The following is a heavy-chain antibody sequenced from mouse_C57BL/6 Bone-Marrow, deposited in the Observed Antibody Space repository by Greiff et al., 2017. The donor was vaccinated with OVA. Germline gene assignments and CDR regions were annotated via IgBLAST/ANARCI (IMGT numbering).Heavy chain of an antibody. Sequence: QVQLQQPGAELVKPGASVKLSCKASGYTFTSYWINWVKQRPGQGLEWIGDIHPGSGSTTYNEKFKSKATLTVDTSSSTAYMQLSSLTSEDTEVYDSARGGGWFRVAVDYWGQGTSVTVSS. CDR2: IHPGSGST. D-gene: IGHD2-3*01. V-gene: IGHV1-55*01. CDR1: GYTFTSYW. CDR3: ARGGGWFRVAVDY. J-gene: IGHJ4*01.